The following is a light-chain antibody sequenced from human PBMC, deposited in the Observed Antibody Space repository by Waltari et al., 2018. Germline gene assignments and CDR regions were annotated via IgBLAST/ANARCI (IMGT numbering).Light chain of an antibody. J-gene: IGKJ4*01. CDR2: GAS. CDR3: QQYNNWPRGLT. CDR1: QSVSSN. Sequence: EIVMTQSPATLSVSPGERATLSCRASQSVSSNLAWYQQNPGQAPRLLIYGASTRATGIPARFIGSGSGTEFTLTISSLQSEDFAVYYCQQYNNWPRGLTFGGGTKVEIK. V-gene: IGKV3-15*01.